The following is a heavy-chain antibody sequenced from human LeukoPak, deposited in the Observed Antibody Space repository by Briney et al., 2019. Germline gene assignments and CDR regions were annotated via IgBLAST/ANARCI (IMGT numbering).Heavy chain of an antibody. Sequence: SETLSLTCAVYGGSFSGYYWSWIRQPPGKGLEWIGEINHSGSTNYNPSLKSRVTISVDTSKNQFSLKLSSMTAADTAVYYCARGGIQLRDYWGQGTLVTVSS. V-gene: IGHV4-34*01. CDR2: INHSGST. J-gene: IGHJ4*02. CDR3: ARGGIQLRDY. CDR1: GGSFSGYY. D-gene: IGHD5-18*01.